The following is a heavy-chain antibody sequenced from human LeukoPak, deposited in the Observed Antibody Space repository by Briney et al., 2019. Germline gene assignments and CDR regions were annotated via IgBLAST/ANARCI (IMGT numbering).Heavy chain of an antibody. J-gene: IGHJ4*02. CDR2: INPNSGGT. CDR1: GYTFTGYY. D-gene: IGHD6-6*01. Sequence: ASVKVSCKASGYTFTGYYMHWVRQAPGQGLEWMEWINPNSGGTNYAQKFQGRVTMTRDTSISTAYMELSRLRSDDTAVYYCARGSYSSSLADYWGQGTLVTVSS. CDR3: ARGSYSSSLADY. V-gene: IGHV1-2*02.